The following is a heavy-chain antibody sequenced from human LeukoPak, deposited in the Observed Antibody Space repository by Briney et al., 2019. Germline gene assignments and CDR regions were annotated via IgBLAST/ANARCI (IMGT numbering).Heavy chain of an antibody. V-gene: IGHV1-69*06. CDR1: GGTFSSYA. D-gene: IGHD5-12*01. CDR2: IIPIFGTA. Sequence: ASVKVSCKASGGTFSSYAISWVRQAPGQGLEWMGGIIPIFGTANYAQKFQGRVTITADKSTSTAYMELSSLRSEDTAVYYCASQPPGYSGYDSRGFAFDIWGQGTMVTVSS. CDR3: ASQPPGYSGYDSRGFAFDI. J-gene: IGHJ3*02.